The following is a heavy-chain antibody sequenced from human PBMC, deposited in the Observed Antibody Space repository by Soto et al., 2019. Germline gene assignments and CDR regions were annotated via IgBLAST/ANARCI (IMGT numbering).Heavy chain of an antibody. J-gene: IGHJ4*02. CDR3: ARRSYGSGTYYFDY. CDR2: ISDSGGTR. Sequence: GSLRLSCAASGFTFSTYVMSWVRQAPGKGLEWVSVISDSGGTRYYADSVKGRFTISRDNSKNTLYLQMNSLRAEDTAVYYCARRSYGSGTYYFDYWGQGTLVTVSS. V-gene: IGHV3-23*01. CDR1: GFTFSTYV. D-gene: IGHD3-10*01.